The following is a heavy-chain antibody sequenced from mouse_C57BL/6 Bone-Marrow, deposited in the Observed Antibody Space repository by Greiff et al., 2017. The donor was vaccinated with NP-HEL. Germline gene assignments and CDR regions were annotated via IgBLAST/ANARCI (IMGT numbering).Heavy chain of an antibody. J-gene: IGHJ1*03. CDR1: GYTFTSYW. D-gene: IGHD1-1*01. CDR2: IDPNSGGT. V-gene: IGHV1-72*01. Sequence: QVQLQQPGAELVKPGASVKLSCKASGYTFTSYWMHWVKQRPGRGLEWIGRIDPNSGGTKYNEKFKSKATLTVDKPSSTAYMQLSSLTSEDSAVDDGARGRYYGSSYDWYFDVWGTGTTVTVSS. CDR3: ARGRYYGSSYDWYFDV.